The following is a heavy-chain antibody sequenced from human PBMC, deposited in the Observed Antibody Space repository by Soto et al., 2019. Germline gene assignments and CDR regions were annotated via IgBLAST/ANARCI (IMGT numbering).Heavy chain of an antibody. D-gene: IGHD2-2*01. V-gene: IGHV4-59*11. CDR3: ARGGGSPYHDHEFDY. Sequence: SETLSLTCSVSGVYTRNHYLTWIRKPPGQGPEWIGCIYYRGTTNYNASFNSRVTISVDTSKNQFSLKLTSVTTADTAVYYCARGGGSPYHDHEFDYWGQGILVTVSS. CDR1: GVYTRNHY. J-gene: IGHJ4*02. CDR2: IYYRGTT.